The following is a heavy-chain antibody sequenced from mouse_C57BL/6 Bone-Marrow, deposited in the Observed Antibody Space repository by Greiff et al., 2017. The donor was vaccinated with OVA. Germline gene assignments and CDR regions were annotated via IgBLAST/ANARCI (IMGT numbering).Heavy chain of an antibody. V-gene: IGHV1-81*01. CDR2: IYPRSGNT. Sequence: QVQLKESGAELARPGASVKLSCKASGYTFTSYGISWVKQRTGQGLEWIGEIYPRSGNTYYNEKFKGKATLTADKSSSTAYMELRSLTSEDSAVYFCARRIYYDYPFAYWGQGTLVTVSA. D-gene: IGHD2-4*01. CDR3: ARRIYYDYPFAY. J-gene: IGHJ3*01. CDR1: GYTFTSYG.